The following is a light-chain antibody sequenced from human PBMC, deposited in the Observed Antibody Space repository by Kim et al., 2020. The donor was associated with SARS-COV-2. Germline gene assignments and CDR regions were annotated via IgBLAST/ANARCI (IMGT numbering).Light chain of an antibody. CDR2: GAS. J-gene: IGKJ1*01. CDR1: QSVSGLY. Sequence: SRGESGTLSCRASQSVSGLYLAWYQQKPGQAPRLLIYGASTRATGIPERFSGSGSGTDFTLTISRLEPEDVAVYYCQQYDTSPWTFGQGTKVDIK. CDR3: QQYDTSPWT. V-gene: IGKV3-20*01.